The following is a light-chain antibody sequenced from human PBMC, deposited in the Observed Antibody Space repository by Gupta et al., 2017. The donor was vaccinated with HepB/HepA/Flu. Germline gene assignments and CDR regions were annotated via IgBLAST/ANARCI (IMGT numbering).Light chain of an antibody. CDR1: QIIRSC. V-gene: IGKV1-5*03. CDR2: TAS. CDR3: QQYNSYST. J-gene: IGKJ4*02. Sequence: DDPVTKPPSTLSASVGDRVTITGRASQIIRSCLAWYQQKPGKAPKLLIYTASSLESGVPSRFSGSGSGTEFTLTISSLQPDDFATYYCQQYNSYSTFGEGTKVEIK.